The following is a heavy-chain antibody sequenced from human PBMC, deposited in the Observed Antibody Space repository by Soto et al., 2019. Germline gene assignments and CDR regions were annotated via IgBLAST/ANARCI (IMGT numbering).Heavy chain of an antibody. Sequence: QVQLVESGGGVVQPGTSLRLSCVASGFTFSTSGMHWVRQAPGKGLEWVAVISRDGSVNYYADSVKGRFTISRDTSKNTLYLQMISLRAEDTAVYYCAGEIASGYWGQGTLVTVSS. CDR1: GFTFSTSG. D-gene: IGHD2-21*01. J-gene: IGHJ4*02. CDR2: ISRDGSVN. CDR3: AGEIASGY. V-gene: IGHV3-30*03.